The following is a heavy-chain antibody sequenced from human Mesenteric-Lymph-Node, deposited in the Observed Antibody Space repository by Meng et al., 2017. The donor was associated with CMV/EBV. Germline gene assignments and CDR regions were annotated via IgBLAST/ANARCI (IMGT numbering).Heavy chain of an antibody. D-gene: IGHD2-2*01. J-gene: IGHJ4*02. CDR3: AKEGCSSNSCYFDY. CDR1: GFTFSSYE. CDR2: IYSGGST. Sequence: GGSLRLSCVASGFTFSSYEMNWVRQAPGKGLEWVSVIYSGGSTYYADSVKGRFTISRDDSKNTLYLQMNSLRAEDTAIYYCAKEGCSSNSCYFDYWGQGSLVTVSS. V-gene: IGHV3-23*03.